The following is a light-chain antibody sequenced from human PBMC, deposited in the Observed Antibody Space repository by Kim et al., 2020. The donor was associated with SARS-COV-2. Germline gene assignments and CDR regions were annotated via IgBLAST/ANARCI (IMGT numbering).Light chain of an antibody. CDR3: QKYNSAPWT. V-gene: IGKV1-27*01. J-gene: IGKJ1*01. CDR2: AAS. CDR1: QGIGNY. Sequence: DIQMTQSPSSLSASVGDRVNITCRASQGIGNYLAWYQQKPGKLPELLIYAASALQSGVPFRFSGSGSGTDFTLTINSLQPEDVATYFCQKYNSAPWTFGQGNKGEIK.